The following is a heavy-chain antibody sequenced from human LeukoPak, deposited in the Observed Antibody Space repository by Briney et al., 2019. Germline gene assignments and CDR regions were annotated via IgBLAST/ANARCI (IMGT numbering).Heavy chain of an antibody. D-gene: IGHD1-26*01. Sequence: GGSLRLSCSASGFTFSRYAMDWVRQAPGNGLEYVSGINDNGGRTHYGDSVKGRFSISRDNSKNTLHLQTSTLRAEDTALYYCVKDVGGSYAFDYWGQGILVTVAS. J-gene: IGHJ4*02. V-gene: IGHV3-64D*09. CDR1: GFTFSRYA. CDR3: VKDVGGSYAFDY. CDR2: INDNGGRT.